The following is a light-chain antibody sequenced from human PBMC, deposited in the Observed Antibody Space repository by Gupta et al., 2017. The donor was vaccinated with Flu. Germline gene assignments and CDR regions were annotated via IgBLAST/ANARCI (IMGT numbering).Light chain of an antibody. V-gene: IGKV3-20*01. CDR1: QSVDNAY. CDR2: GTS. J-gene: IGKJ3*01. Sequence: DIVLTQSPGTLSLSPGERATLSCSATQSVDNAYCAWYQQKPGQPPRLLIYGTSSRATGVPDRFSGGGSGTDCTPTINRLQPGEVAVYDGQQYVHVKCTFGPGTKVDIK. CDR3: QQYVHVKCT.